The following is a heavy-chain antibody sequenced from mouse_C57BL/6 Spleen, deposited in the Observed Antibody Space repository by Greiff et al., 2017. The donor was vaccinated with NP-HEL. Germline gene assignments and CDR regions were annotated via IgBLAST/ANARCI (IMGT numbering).Heavy chain of an antibody. CDR2: IYPGDGDT. CDR1: GYAFSSYW. CDR3: ARGGITTVVEAWYFDV. D-gene: IGHD1-1*01. V-gene: IGHV1-80*01. Sequence: VQLVESGAELVKPGASVKISCKASGYAFSSYWMNWVKQRPGKGLEWIGQIYPGDGDTNYNGKFKGKATLTADKSSSTAYMQLSSLTSEDSAVYFCARGGITTVVEAWYFDVWGTGTTVTVSS. J-gene: IGHJ1*03.